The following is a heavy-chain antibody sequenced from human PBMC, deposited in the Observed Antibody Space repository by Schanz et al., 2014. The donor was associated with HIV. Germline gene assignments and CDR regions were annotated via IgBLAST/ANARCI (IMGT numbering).Heavy chain of an antibody. V-gene: IGHV3-23*01. J-gene: IGHJ4*02. CDR1: GFTFSNFA. D-gene: IGHD2-15*01. CDR2: ISESGGRS. CDR3: AKFGRLLGNFDD. Sequence: EVQMLESGGGSVQPGGSLRLSCAASGFTFSNFAMSWVRQAPGKGLEWVSSISESGGRSYYADSVKGRFTISRDKSKNTLYLQMNSLRAEDTAVYYCAKFGRLLGNFDDWGQGTLVTVSS.